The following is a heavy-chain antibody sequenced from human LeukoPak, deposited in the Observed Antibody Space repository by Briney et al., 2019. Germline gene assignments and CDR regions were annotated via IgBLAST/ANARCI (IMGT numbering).Heavy chain of an antibody. V-gene: IGHV4-31*03. CDR1: GASISSGAYY. Sequence: PSQTLSLTCTVSGASISSGAYYWSWIRQHPGKGLEWIGYIYSSGTTYYNPSPKSRVTISLDTSENQFSLKLSSVTAADTAVYFCARDRTGYFFDDWGQGTLVTVSS. CDR3: ARDRTGYFFDD. CDR2: IYSSGTT. J-gene: IGHJ4*02.